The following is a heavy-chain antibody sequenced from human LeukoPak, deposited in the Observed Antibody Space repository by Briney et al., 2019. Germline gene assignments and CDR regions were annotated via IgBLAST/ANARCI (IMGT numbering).Heavy chain of an antibody. D-gene: IGHD2-21*02. V-gene: IGHV3-48*03. Sequence: PGGSLRLSCAASGFTFSSYEMNWVRQAPGKGLEWVSYISSSGSTIYYADSVKGRFTISRDNAKNSLYLQMNSLRAEDTTVYYCAKDPSPYCGGDCYSDYWGQGTLVTVSS. CDR1: GFTFSSYE. J-gene: IGHJ4*02. CDR3: AKDPSPYCGGDCYSDY. CDR2: ISSSGSTI.